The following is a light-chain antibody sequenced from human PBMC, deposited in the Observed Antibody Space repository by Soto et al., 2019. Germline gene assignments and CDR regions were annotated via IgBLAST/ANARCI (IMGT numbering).Light chain of an antibody. CDR3: SSYAGSKNLV. Sequence: QSVLTQPPSASGSPGQSVTISCTGTSSDVGGYNSVSWYQQHPGKAPKLIIYEVNKRPSGVPDRFSDSKSDNPASLTVSGLQAEDEADYYCSSYAGSKNLVFGGGTELTLL. CDR1: SSDVGGYNS. J-gene: IGLJ2*01. V-gene: IGLV2-8*01. CDR2: EVN.